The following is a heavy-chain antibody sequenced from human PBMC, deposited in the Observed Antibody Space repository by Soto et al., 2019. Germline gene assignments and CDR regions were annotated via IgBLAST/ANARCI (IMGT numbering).Heavy chain of an antibody. J-gene: IGHJ4*02. CDR1: GGSFSGYY. CDR2: INHSGST. V-gene: IGHV4-34*01. Sequence: PSETLSLTCAVYGGSFSGYYWSWIRQPPGKGLEWIGEINHSGSTNYNPSLKSRVTISVDTSKNQFSLKLSSVTAADTAVYYCARHWFYDFWGGETGYFDYWGQGTLVTVSS. D-gene: IGHD3-3*01. CDR3: ARHWFYDFWGGETGYFDY.